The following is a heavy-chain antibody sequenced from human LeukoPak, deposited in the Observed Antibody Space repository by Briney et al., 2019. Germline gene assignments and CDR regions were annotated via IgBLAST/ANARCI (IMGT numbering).Heavy chain of an antibody. Sequence: GGSLRLSCAASGFPLSGYSMNWVRQAPGKGLEWVSSIASSTNYIYYADSVKGRFTISSDNARNSLYLQMNSLRAEDTAAYYCVRVGYCSSSTCRNYFDYWGQGTLVTVSS. CDR3: VRVGYCSSSTCRNYFDY. CDR2: IASSTNYI. V-gene: IGHV3-21*01. D-gene: IGHD2-2*01. CDR1: GFPLSGYS. J-gene: IGHJ4*02.